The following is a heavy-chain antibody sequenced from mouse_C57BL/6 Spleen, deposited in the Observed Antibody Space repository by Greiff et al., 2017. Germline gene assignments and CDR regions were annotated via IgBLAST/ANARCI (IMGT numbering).Heavy chain of an antibody. CDR1: GYTFTDYY. J-gene: IGHJ1*03. D-gene: IGHD1-1*01. Sequence: EVQLQQSGPELVKPGASVKISCKASGYTFTDYYMNWVKQSHGKSLEWIGDINPNNGGTSYNQKFKGKATLTVDKSSSTAYMERRSLTSEDSAVYYCARSHYYGSSYDWYFDVWGTGTTVTVSS. CDR3: ARSHYYGSSYDWYFDV. V-gene: IGHV1-26*01. CDR2: INPNNGGT.